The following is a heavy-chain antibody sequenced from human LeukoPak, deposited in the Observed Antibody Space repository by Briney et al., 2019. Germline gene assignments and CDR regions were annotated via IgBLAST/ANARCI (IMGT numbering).Heavy chain of an antibody. V-gene: IGHV4-4*01. J-gene: IGHJ4*02. Sequence: GSLRLSCVASGFTFSSVAMSWVRQPPGKGLEWIGEIYHSGSTNYNPSLKSRVTISVEKSKNQFSLKLSSVTAADTAVYRCVRELFAGGYFDSWGLGTLVTVSS. CDR1: GFTFSSVAM. D-gene: IGHD3-10*01. CDR3: VRELFAGGYFDS. CDR2: IYHSGST.